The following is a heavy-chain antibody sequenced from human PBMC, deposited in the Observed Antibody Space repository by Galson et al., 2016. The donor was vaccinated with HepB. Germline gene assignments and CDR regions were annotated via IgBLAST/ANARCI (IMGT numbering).Heavy chain of an antibody. V-gene: IGHV3-23*01. CDR2: LSNSGSTT. Sequence: SLRLSCAASGFTFSTYAISWVRQAPGKGLEWVSSLSNSGSTTYYADSVKGRFTISRDNSKNTLYLQMNSLRVEATALYYCAKEFVATGAVVGDYWGQGTLVTVSS. CDR1: GFTFSTYA. J-gene: IGHJ4*02. D-gene: IGHD2-21*01. CDR3: AKEFVATGAVVGDY.